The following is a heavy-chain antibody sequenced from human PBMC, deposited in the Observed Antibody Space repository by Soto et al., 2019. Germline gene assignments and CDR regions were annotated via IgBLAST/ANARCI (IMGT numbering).Heavy chain of an antibody. D-gene: IGHD3-16*02. CDR3: ARAVNYDYVWGSYRRYYFDY. CDR2: INPNSGGT. V-gene: IGHV1-2*02. J-gene: IGHJ4*02. CDR1: GYTFTGYY. Sequence: ASVKVSCKASGYTFTGYYMHWVRQAPGQGLEWMGWINPNSGGTNYAQKFQGRVTMTRDTSISTAYMELSRLRSDDTAVYYCARAVNYDYVWGSYRRYYFDYWGQGTLLTVSS.